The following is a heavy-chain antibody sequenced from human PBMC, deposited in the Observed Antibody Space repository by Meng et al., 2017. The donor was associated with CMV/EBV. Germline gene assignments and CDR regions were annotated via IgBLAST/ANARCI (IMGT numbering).Heavy chain of an antibody. CDR3: ARDSSGWYPHFDY. V-gene: IGHV4-4*07. D-gene: IGHD6-19*01. J-gene: IGHJ4*02. Sequence: QAPGPGLVKPSETLSPTCPASGGSSSSYYWSWIRQPAGKGLEWIGRIYTSGSTNYNPSLKSRVTMSVDTSKNQFSLKLSSVTAADTAVYYCARDSSGWYPHFDYWGQGTLVTVSS. CDR2: IYTSGST. CDR1: GGSSSSYY.